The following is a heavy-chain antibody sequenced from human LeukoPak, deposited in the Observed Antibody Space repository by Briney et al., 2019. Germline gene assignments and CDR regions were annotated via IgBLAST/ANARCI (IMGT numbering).Heavy chain of an antibody. V-gene: IGHV6-1*01. J-gene: IGHJ5*02. CDR1: GDSVSSNSAA. D-gene: IGHD3-10*01. Sequence: SQTLSLTCAISGDSVSSNSAAWNWIRQSPSRGLEWLGRTYYRSKWYNDYAVSVKSRITINPDTSENQFSLQLNSVTPEDTAVYYCARAPRYYYGSGRLHGVWFDPWGQGALVTVSS. CDR2: TYYRSKWYN. CDR3: ARAPRYYYGSGRLHGVWFDP.